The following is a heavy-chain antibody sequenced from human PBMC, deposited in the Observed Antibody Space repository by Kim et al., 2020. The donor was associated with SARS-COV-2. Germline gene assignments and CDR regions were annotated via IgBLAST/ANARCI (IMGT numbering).Heavy chain of an antibody. Sequence: THNPSLKSRVTISVDTSKNQFSLKLSSVTAADTAVYYCARWVGTTYYFDYWGQGTLVTVSS. V-gene: IGHV4-59*01. D-gene: IGHD1-1*01. J-gene: IGHJ4*02. CDR3: ARWVGTTYYFDY.